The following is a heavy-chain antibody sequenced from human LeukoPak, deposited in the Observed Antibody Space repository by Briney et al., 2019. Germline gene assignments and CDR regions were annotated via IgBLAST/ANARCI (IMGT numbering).Heavy chain of an antibody. CDR1: GYTFTGYY. CDR2: INPNSGGT. V-gene: IGHV1-2*04. CDR3: AREAGGPNYYDTSGYYFPDAFDI. Sequence: ASVKVSCKASGYTFTGYYMHWVRQAPGQGLEWMGWINPNSGGTNYAQKFQGWVTMTRDTSISTAYMELSRLRSDDTAVYYCAREAGGPNYYDTSGYYFPDAFDIWGQGTMGTVSS. J-gene: IGHJ3*02. D-gene: IGHD3-22*01.